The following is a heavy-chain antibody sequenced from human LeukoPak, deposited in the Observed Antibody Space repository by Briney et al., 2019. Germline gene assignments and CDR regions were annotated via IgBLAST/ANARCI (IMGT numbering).Heavy chain of an antibody. D-gene: IGHD6-19*01. CDR1: GVSMSSYY. V-gene: IGHV4-59*01. J-gene: IGHJ4*02. CDR2: IYKSGGT. CDR3: ATRYSSGWSPTFDY. Sequence: SETLSLTCTVSGVSMSSYYWSWLRQPPGKGLEWIGYIYKSGGTNYNPSVRSRVSISLDTSKNQFSLKLSSVTAADTAVYFCATRYSSGWSPTFDYWGQGILVTVST.